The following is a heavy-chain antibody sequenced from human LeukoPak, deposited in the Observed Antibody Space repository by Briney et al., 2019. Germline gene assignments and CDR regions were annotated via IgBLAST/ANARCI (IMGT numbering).Heavy chain of an antibody. D-gene: IGHD4-17*01. Sequence: PGGSLRLSCAASGFTFSNYAMSWVRQAPGKGLEWVSAVSGSGDSTYYAGSVKGRFTISRDNSKNTVYLQMNSLRAEDTAVYYCAKVWEFGDYAIDYWGQGTLVTVSS. CDR3: AKVWEFGDYAIDY. J-gene: IGHJ4*02. CDR1: GFTFSNYA. CDR2: VSGSGDST. V-gene: IGHV3-23*01.